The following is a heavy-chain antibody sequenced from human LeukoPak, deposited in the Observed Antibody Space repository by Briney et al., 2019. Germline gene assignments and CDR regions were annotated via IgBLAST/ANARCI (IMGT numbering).Heavy chain of an antibody. Sequence: PGGSLRLSCAASGFTFSSYSMNWVRQAPGKGLEWVSSISSGSTYIYYADSVKGRFTISRDNAKNSLYLQMNSLRAEDMAVYYCARASDYGDYFSGMGVWGQGTTVTVSS. CDR3: ARASDYGDYFSGMGV. D-gene: IGHD4-17*01. V-gene: IGHV3-21*01. J-gene: IGHJ6*02. CDR1: GFTFSSYS. CDR2: ISSGSTYI.